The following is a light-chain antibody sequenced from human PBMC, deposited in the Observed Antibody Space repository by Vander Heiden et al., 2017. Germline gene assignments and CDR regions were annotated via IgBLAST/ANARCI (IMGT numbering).Light chain of an antibody. J-gene: IGKJ1*01. Sequence: DIVMTQSPDSLAVYLGERATSNCKSRQSVLYSSNNKYYLAWYQQQPGQHHHLLICWASTRESGVPNRFSGSGCGTDFTLTISSLQAEDVAVYYWQQYYSTPQTFGQGTKVEIK. V-gene: IGKV4-1*01. CDR2: WAS. CDR3: QQYYSTPQT. CDR1: QSVLYSSNNKYY.